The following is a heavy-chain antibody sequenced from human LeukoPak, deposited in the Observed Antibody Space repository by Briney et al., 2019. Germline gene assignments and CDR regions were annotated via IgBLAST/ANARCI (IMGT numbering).Heavy chain of an antibody. CDR2: IYYSGST. J-gene: IGHJ6*03. Sequence: SETLSLTCTVSGGSISSYYWSWIRQPPGKGLEWIGYIYYSGSTNYNPSLKSRVTMSVDTSKNQFSLKLSSVTAADTAVYYCARARLLGPGGFEYYMDVWGKGTTVTVSS. CDR3: ARARLLGPGGFEYYMDV. CDR1: GGSISSYY. V-gene: IGHV4-59*12. D-gene: IGHD2-8*02.